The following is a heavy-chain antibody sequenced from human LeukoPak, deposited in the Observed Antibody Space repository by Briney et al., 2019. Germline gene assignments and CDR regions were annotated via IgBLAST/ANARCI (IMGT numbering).Heavy chain of an antibody. CDR3: ARLLDISDH. D-gene: IGHD3-22*01. CDR2: ITGSGSTK. V-gene: IGHV3-48*03. Sequence: PGGSLRLSCAASGFTFSSYAMSWVRQAPGKGLEWLSYITGSGSTKYYADSVRGRFTISRDNSKNSLYLQINSLRGEDTAVYYCARLLDISDHWGQGTLVTVSS. CDR1: GFTFSSYA. J-gene: IGHJ4*02.